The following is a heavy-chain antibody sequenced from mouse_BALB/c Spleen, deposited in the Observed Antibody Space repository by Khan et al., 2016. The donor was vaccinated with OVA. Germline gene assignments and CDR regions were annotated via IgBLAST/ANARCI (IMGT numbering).Heavy chain of an antibody. CDR3: VRDGAYHRNDGWFAY. Sequence: VQLKQSGAELARPGASVKMSCKASGYTFTSYTIHWIKKRPGQGLEWIGYINPSNGYTNYNQKFKDKATLTTDKSSTTAYLQLSSLTSDESAVXDCVRDGAYHRNDGWFAYWGQGTLVTVSA. J-gene: IGHJ3*01. D-gene: IGHD2-14*01. CDR1: GYTFTSYT. CDR2: INPSNGYT. V-gene: IGHV1-4*01.